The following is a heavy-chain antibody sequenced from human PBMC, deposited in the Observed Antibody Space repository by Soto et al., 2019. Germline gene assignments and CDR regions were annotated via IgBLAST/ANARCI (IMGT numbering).Heavy chain of an antibody. Sequence: EVQVLESGGGLVQPGGSLRLSCAASGFTFRNYAMSWVRQAPGKGLEWVSVISDNGGSAYYADSVKGRFTISRDNSKHTLHLQMNSLRAEDTAKYYCASQLLGISSAFDIWGQGTMVTVS. CDR1: GFTFRNYA. CDR2: ISDNGGSA. J-gene: IGHJ3*02. V-gene: IGHV3-23*01. CDR3: ASQLLGISSAFDI. D-gene: IGHD7-27*01.